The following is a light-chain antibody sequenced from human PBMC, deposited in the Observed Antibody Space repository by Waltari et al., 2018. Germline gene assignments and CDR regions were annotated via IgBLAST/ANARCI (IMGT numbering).Light chain of an antibody. CDR2: TNN. Sequence: QSVLTQPPSASGTPGQRVTISSSGGSSTIGSNVVNWYQQFPGTAPKLLIYTNNPRPSGVPDRFSGSKSGTSASLAISGLQSEDEADYYCAAWDHSLNGPVFGGGTKLTVL. CDR3: AAWDHSLNGPV. J-gene: IGLJ2*01. CDR1: SSTIGSNV. V-gene: IGLV1-44*01.